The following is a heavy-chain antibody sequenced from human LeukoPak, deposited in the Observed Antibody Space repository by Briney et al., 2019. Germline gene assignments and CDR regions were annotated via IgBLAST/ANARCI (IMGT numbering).Heavy chain of an antibody. Sequence: PPGGSLRLSCAASGFTFSSYAMSWVRQAPGKGLEWVSAISGSGGSTYYADSVKGRFTISRDNSKHTLYLQMNSLRAEDTAVYYCARPESSGWYDFYGMDVWGQGTTVTVSS. D-gene: IGHD6-19*01. CDR2: ISGSGGST. V-gene: IGHV3-23*01. CDR3: ARPESSGWYDFYGMDV. CDR1: GFTFSSYA. J-gene: IGHJ6*02.